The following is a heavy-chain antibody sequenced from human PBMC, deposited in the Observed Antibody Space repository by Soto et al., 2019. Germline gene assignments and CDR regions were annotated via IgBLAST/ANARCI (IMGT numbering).Heavy chain of an antibody. V-gene: IGHV3-23*01. CDR3: ATEVSLGSTVDLGY. CDR1: GCTFSIFA. J-gene: IGHJ4*02. CDR2: ISGSGGST. D-gene: IGHD7-27*01. Sequence: GSLGPPVRASGCTFSIFAMSWVGRSRGKGLEWVSTISGSGGSTYYADAVKGRFTISRDNSMGTLYLQMTSLRVEDTDIYYCATEVSLGSTVDLGYWGQGALVTVSS.